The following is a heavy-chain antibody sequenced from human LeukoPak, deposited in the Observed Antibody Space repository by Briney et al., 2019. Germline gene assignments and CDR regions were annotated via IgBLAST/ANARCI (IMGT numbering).Heavy chain of an antibody. Sequence: SETLSLTCTVSGGSISSYYWSWIRQPPGKGLEWIGYIYYSGSTNYNPSPKSRVTISVDTSKNQFSLKLSSVTAADTAVYYCARGVPPEYYFDYWGQGTLVTVSS. J-gene: IGHJ4*02. CDR1: GGSISSYY. D-gene: IGHD1-14*01. CDR3: ARGVPPEYYFDY. V-gene: IGHV4-59*01. CDR2: IYYSGST.